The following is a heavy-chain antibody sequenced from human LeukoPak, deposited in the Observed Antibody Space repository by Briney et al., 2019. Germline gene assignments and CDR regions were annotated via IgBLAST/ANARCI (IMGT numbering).Heavy chain of an antibody. J-gene: IGHJ6*03. D-gene: IGHD3-3*01. Sequence: GGSLRLSCAASGFTFSDYYMSWIRQAPGKGLEWVSYISSSGSTIYYADSVKGRFTISRDNAKNSLYLQMNSLRADDTAVYYCAKIGRSYDFWTGYYEEEVDYMDVWGKGTTVTVSS. V-gene: IGHV3-11*01. CDR3: AKIGRSYDFWTGYYEEEVDYMDV. CDR2: ISSSGSTI. CDR1: GFTFSDYY.